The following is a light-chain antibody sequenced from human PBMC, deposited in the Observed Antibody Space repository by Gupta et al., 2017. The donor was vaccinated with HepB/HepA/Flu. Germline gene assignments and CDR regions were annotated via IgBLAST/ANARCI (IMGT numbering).Light chain of an antibody. CDR1: ESLVHRDGNTY. J-gene: IGKJ1*01. CDR2: RAS. CDR3: LQATQFPRT. Sequence: DIVMTQTRLSSPVTLGQAASISCRSSESLVHRDGNTYLSWLHQRPGQPPRLLIYRASNRFSGVPDRFSGSGAETEFTLKISRVEAEDVGIYYCLQATQFPRTFGHGTKVEIK. V-gene: IGKV2-24*01.